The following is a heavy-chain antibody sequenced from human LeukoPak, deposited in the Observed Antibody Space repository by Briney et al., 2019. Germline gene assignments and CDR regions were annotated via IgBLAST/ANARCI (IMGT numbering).Heavy chain of an antibody. CDR3: ARQKKGYAFDI. CDR2: IYYSGST. V-gene: IGHV4-59*01. Sequence: SETLSLTCTVSGGSISSYYWSWIRQPPGKGLEWIGYIYYSGSTNYNPSLKSRVTISVDTSKNQFSLKLSSVTAADTAVYYCARQKKGYAFDIWGQGTMVTVSS. CDR1: GGSISSYY. J-gene: IGHJ3*02.